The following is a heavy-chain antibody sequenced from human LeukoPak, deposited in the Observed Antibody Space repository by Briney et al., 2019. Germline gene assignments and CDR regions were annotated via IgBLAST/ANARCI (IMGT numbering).Heavy chain of an antibody. V-gene: IGHV1-46*01. J-gene: IGHJ4*02. CDR2: INPSGGST. D-gene: IGHD5-18*01. Sequence: ASVKVSCKASGYTFTSYYMHWVRQAPGQGLEWMGIINPSGGSTSYAQKFQGRVTMTRDMSTSTVYMELSSLRSEDTAVYYWARDRKGYSYGYDYFDYWGQGTLVTVSS. CDR3: ARDRKGYSYGYDYFDY. CDR1: GYTFTSYY.